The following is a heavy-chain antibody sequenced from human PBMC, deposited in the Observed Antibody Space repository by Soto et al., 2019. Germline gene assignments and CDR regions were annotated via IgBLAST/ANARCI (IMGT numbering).Heavy chain of an antibody. Sequence: SETLSLTCAVYGGSFSGYYWSWIRQPPGKGLEWIGEINHSGSTYYNPSLKSRVTISVDTSKNQFSLKLSSVTAADTAVYYCARGGGRQLVRTVDYWGQGTLVTVSS. CDR2: INHSGST. CDR3: ARGGGRQLVRTVDY. V-gene: IGHV4-34*01. CDR1: GGSFSGYY. J-gene: IGHJ4*02. D-gene: IGHD6-6*01.